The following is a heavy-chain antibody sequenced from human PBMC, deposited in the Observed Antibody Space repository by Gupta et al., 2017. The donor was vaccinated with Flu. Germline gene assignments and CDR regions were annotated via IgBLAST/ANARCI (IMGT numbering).Heavy chain of an antibody. Sequence: QVQLVQSGAEVKKPGASVKVSCKASGYTFTNYGITWVRRAPGQGLEWMGWISAYNGNTNYAQKHQGRVTMSTDTSTSTAYVELCTLRSDDTALYSCARTGGPSYGDYDGAFDPWGRGTLVTVSS. D-gene: IGHD4-17*01. J-gene: IGHJ5*02. V-gene: IGHV1-18*01. CDR1: GYTFTNYG. CDR3: ARTGGPSYGDYDGAFDP. CDR2: ISAYNGNT.